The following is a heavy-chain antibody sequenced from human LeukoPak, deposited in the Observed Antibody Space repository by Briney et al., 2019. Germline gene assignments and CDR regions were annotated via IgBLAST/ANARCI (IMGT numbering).Heavy chain of an antibody. Sequence: PGGSLRLSCAAPGFSFSSYGMHWVRQAPGKGLEWVAVISYDGSDKYYADSVKGRFTISRDNSKNTLYLQMNSLRGEDTALYYCAKGYYYMDVWGKGTTVTVSS. CDR1: GFSFSSYG. J-gene: IGHJ6*03. V-gene: IGHV3-30*18. CDR3: AKGYYYMDV. CDR2: ISYDGSDK.